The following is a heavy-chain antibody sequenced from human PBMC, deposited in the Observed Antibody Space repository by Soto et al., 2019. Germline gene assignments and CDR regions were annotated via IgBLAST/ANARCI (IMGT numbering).Heavy chain of an antibody. Sequence: QVQLVQSGAEVKKPGASVKVSCKASGYTFTSYAVHWVRQAPGQRLAWMGRINAGNGNTKYSQKFQGRVTITRDTSASTAYMELSSLRSEDTAVYYCARDLGFGLSDFWGQGTLVTVSS. D-gene: IGHD3-10*01. V-gene: IGHV1-3*01. CDR1: GYTFTSYA. J-gene: IGHJ4*02. CDR3: ARDLGFGLSDF. CDR2: INAGNGNT.